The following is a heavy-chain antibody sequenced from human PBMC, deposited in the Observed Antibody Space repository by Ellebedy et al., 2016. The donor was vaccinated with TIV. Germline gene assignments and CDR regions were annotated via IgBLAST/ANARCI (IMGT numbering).Heavy chain of an antibody. Sequence: GESLKISCKVSGYSFETYWIGWARQMPGQGLEWMGIIYLDYSDIRYSPSFHGQVTISADKSISTAYLHWSGLKASDSAMYYCATTAEYSSAYFFDNWGQGTLVTVSS. J-gene: IGHJ4*02. CDR3: ATTAEYSSAYFFDN. V-gene: IGHV5-51*01. CDR2: IYLDYSDI. D-gene: IGHD6-19*01. CDR1: GYSFETYW.